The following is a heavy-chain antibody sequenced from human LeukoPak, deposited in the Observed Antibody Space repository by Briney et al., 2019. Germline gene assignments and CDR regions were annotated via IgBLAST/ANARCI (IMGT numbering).Heavy chain of an antibody. Sequence: GGSLRLSCATSGFTFDKYGIHWVRQAPGKGLEWVAVIWHDGSRTHYADSLKGRFTISRDNAKNSVYLQMNSLRAEDTALYYCAKGRGFFEGACFDYWGRGTLVTVSS. J-gene: IGHJ4*02. CDR3: AKGRGFFEGACFDY. CDR1: GFTFDKYG. CDR2: IWHDGSRT. D-gene: IGHD3-3*01. V-gene: IGHV3-33*03.